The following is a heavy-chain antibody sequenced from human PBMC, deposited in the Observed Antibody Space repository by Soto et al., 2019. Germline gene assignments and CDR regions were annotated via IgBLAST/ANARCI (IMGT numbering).Heavy chain of an antibody. Sequence: QVQVQQWGAGLLKFSETLSLTCAVNGGSFSGWHWNWIRQPPGKGLEWIGEASHTGGTNYNPSLESRVTISVDRSRNQLSLKLTSVSAADTAVYYCARSRILDVWGPGTTVIVSS. CDR2: ASHTGGT. V-gene: IGHV4-34*01. CDR1: GGSFSGWH. J-gene: IGHJ6*02. CDR3: ARSRILDV.